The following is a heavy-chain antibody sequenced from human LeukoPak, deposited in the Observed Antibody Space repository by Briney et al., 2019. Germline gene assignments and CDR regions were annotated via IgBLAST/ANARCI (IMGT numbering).Heavy chain of an antibody. CDR3: ARGSNYYYDSSADYPRY. V-gene: IGHV1-46*01. CDR1: GYTFTTYY. CDR2: INPSGGTT. Sequence: GASVKASCKTSGYTFTTYYIHWVRQAPGQGLEWMGIINPSGGTTTYAQQFQGRVTMTRDTSTSTVYMELNTLRSEDTAVYYCARGSNYYYDSSADYPRYWGQGTLVTVSS. D-gene: IGHD3-22*01. J-gene: IGHJ4*02.